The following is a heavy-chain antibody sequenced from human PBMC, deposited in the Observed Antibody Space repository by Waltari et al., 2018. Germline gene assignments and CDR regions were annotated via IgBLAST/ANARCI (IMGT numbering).Heavy chain of an antibody. J-gene: IGHJ4*02. Sequence: EVQLVESGGGLIQPGGSLRLSCAASGFTVSSNYMSWVRQAPGKGLEWVSVIYSGGSTYYADSVKGRFTISRDNSKNTLYLQMNSLRAEDTAVYYCAREGWGYYYDSSGAPDYWGQGTLVTVSS. V-gene: IGHV3-53*01. CDR3: AREGWGYYYDSSGAPDY. CDR1: GFTVSSNY. D-gene: IGHD3-22*01. CDR2: IYSGGST.